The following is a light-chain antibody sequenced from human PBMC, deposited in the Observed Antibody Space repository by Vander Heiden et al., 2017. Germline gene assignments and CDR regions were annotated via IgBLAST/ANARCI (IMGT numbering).Light chain of an antibody. J-gene: IGKJ4*01. CDR1: ESVSSY. CDR2: DAS. V-gene: IGKV3-11*01. CDR3: QQRSNWPGT. Sequence: DIVFTQSPATLSLSPGERATLSCRASESVSSYLAWYQQKPGQAPRLLIYDASNRATGIPARFSGSGSGTEFTLTISSLEPEDFAVYYCQQRSNWPGTFGGGTKVEIK.